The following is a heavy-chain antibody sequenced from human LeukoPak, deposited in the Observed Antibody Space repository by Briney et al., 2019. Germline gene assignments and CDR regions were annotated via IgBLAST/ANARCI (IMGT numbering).Heavy chain of an antibody. Sequence: ASVKVSYKSSGYSFTSYGITWVRQAPGQGLEWMGWISTYNGNTNYAQRLQGRVTMTTDTSTSTAYMELRSLRSEDTAIYYCARGADIVITGSFNIWGQGTMVTVSS. D-gene: IGHD3-16*01. V-gene: IGHV1-18*01. CDR1: GYSFTSYG. CDR3: ARGADIVITGSFNI. J-gene: IGHJ3*02. CDR2: ISTYNGNT.